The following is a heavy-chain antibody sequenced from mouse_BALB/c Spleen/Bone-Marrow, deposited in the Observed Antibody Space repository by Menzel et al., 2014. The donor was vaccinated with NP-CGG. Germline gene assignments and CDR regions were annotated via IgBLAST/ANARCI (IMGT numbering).Heavy chain of an antibody. CDR1: GFSLTGYG. Sequence: VKLVESGPGLVAPPQRLSITCTVSGFSLTGYGVNWVRQPPGKGLEWLGMIWGDGSTDYNSALKSRLSISKDNSKSQVFLKMNSLQTDDTARYYCARGNYGSSLYAMDYWGQGTSVTVSS. CDR2: IWGDGST. J-gene: IGHJ4*01. V-gene: IGHV2-6-7*01. CDR3: ARGNYGSSLYAMDY. D-gene: IGHD1-1*01.